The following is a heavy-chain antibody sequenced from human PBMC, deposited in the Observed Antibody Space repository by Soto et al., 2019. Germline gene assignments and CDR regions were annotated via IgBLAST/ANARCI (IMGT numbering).Heavy chain of an antibody. D-gene: IGHD2-15*01. J-gene: IGHJ4*02. Sequence: SETLSLTCTVSGGSINSYYWSWIRQPPGKGLEWIGYIYYSGSTNYNPSLKSRVTISVDTSKNQFSLKLSSVTAADTAVYYCARGYCSGGSCGLFDYWGQGTLVPVSS. CDR2: IYYSGST. CDR1: GGSINSYY. CDR3: ARGYCSGGSCGLFDY. V-gene: IGHV4-59*01.